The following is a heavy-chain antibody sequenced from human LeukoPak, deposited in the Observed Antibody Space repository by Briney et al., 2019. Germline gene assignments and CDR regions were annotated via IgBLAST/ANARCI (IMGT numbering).Heavy chain of an antibody. D-gene: IGHD6-13*01. V-gene: IGHV1-2*02. CDR3: AMIPEYSSSWSFDY. CDR2: INPNSGGT. CDR1: GYTFTGYY. Sequence: ASVKVSCKASGYTFTGYYMHWVRQAPGQGLEWMGWINPNSGGTNYAQKFQGRVAMTRDTSISTAYMELSRLRSDDTAVYYCAMIPEYSSSWSFDYWGQGTLVTVSS. J-gene: IGHJ4*02.